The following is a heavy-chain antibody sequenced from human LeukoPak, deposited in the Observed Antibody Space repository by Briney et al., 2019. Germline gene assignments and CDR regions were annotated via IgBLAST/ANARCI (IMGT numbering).Heavy chain of an antibody. V-gene: IGHV3-30*01. CDR2: TSYDGSNK. CDR1: GFTFSGYP. Sequence: GRSLRLSCAPPGFTFSGYPMHWVRQAPRKRLDWGAVTSYDGSNKYYEDSVKGRSTISGDNFKKTLYLEKDSLGPEGAAVDYCGGERLWYFYYWGPGTLVTVSS. D-gene: IGHD3-16*01. J-gene: IGHJ4*02. CDR3: GGERLWYFYY.